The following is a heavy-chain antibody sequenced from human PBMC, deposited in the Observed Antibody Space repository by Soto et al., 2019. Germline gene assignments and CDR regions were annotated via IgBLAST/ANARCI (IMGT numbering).Heavy chain of an antibody. D-gene: IGHD6-19*01. V-gene: IGHV3-23*01. CDR3: ARAPRAPYSSGWLYYFDY. Sequence: PGGSLRLSCAVSGFTFRSSPMSWVRRAPGKGLEWVAGINGGGDNKHYAESVKGRFTITRDNSKNTLYLQMNSLRAEDTAVYYCARAPRAPYSSGWLYYFDYWGQGTLVTVSS. CDR1: GFTFRSSP. J-gene: IGHJ4*02. CDR2: INGGGDNK.